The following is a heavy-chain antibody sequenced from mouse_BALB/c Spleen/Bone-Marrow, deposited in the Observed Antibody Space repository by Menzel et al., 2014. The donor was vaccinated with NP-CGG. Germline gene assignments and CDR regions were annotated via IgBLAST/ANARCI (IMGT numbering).Heavy chain of an antibody. D-gene: IGHD6-1*01. CDR2: IWAGGST. J-gene: IGHJ4*01. Sequence: QVQLKESGPGLVAPSQSLSITCTVSGFSLTNYGVYWVRQPPGKGLEWLGVIWAGGSTNYNSALMSRLSISKDNSKSQVFLKMNSLQTDDTAMYYCARPTPRYYAMDYWGQGTSVTVSS. CDR3: ARPTPRYYAMDY. V-gene: IGHV2-9*02. CDR1: GFSLTNYG.